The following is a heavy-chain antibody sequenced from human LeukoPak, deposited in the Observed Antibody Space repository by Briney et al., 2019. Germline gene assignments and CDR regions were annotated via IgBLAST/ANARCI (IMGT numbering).Heavy chain of an antibody. Sequence: PGGSLRLPCAASGFPFSGYGMHWVRQAPGKGLEWVAVAYGDGSSQYYADSVKGRFSISKDTSKNTLSLQMNSLRAEDTAVYSCATGGNFYYSHWGQGTLVTVSS. D-gene: IGHD4-11*01. CDR1: GFPFSGYG. J-gene: IGHJ1*01. V-gene: IGHV3-33*01. CDR3: ATGGNFYYSH. CDR2: AYGDGSSQ.